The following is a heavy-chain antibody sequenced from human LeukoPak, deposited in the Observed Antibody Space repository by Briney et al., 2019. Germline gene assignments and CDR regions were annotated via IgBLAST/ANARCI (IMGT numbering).Heavy chain of an antibody. D-gene: IGHD6-19*01. V-gene: IGHV4-61*01. Sequence: SETLSLTCTVSGGSISSSSYHWSWIRQPPGKGLEWMGYISYSGTTDYNPSLKSRVTISVDTSKNQFSLKLASVTAADTAIYYCVRNQWLWGQGALVTAPSGQGILVTVSS. CDR3: VRNQWLWGQGALVTAP. CDR1: GGSISSSSYH. J-gene: IGHJ5*02. CDR2: ISYSGTT.